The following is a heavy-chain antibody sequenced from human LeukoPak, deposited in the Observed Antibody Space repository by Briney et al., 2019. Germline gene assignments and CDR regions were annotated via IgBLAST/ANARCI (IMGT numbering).Heavy chain of an antibody. Sequence: GGSLRLSCAASGFTFSSYSMNWVRQAPGKGLEWVSAISGSGGSTYYADSVKGRFTISRDNSKNTLYLQMNSLRAEDTAVYYCAKDNTNSRITIFGLPEAAFDIWGQGTMVTVSS. CDR3: AKDNTNSRITIFGLPEAAFDI. J-gene: IGHJ3*02. CDR2: ISGSGGST. CDR1: GFTFSSYS. V-gene: IGHV3-23*01. D-gene: IGHD3-9*01.